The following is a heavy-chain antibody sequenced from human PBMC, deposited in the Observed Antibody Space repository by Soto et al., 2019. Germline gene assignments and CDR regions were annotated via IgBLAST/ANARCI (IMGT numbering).Heavy chain of an antibody. J-gene: IGHJ4*02. CDR2: ISFDGNRK. V-gene: IGHV3-30*03. D-gene: IGHD2-2*01. CDR1: EFTFKSYG. Sequence: GGSLRLSCAASEFTFKSYGMHWVRQAPGKGLAWVAVISFDGNRKHYADSVRGRFTISRDNSKDTLYLQMNSLRTEDTAIYYCARDSYRGDVVLTPAPYGNDYWGRGTLVTVSS. CDR3: ARDSYRGDVVLTPAPYGNDY.